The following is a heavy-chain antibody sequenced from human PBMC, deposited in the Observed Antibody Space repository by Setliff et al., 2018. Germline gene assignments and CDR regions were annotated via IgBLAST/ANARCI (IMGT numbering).Heavy chain of an antibody. CDR3: ARSNYDILTRNWFDP. J-gene: IGHJ5*02. CDR1: GYTFTSYG. V-gene: IGHV1-18*01. Sequence: WASVKVSCKASGYTFTSYGFSWVRQAPGQGLEWMGWISGYNGNTNYAQKVQGRVTMTTDTSTGTIYMELRSLRADDTAVYYCARSNYDILTRNWFDPWGQGTLVTVSS. D-gene: IGHD3-9*01. CDR2: ISGYNGNT.